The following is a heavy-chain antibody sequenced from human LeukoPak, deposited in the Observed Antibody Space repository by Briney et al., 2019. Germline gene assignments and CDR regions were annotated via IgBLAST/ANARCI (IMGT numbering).Heavy chain of an antibody. CDR1: GFTFDDYG. J-gene: IGHJ4*02. V-gene: IGHV3-20*04. CDR2: INWNGGST. CDR3: ARDQYSGYDWDYFDY. Sequence: GGSLRLSCAASGFTFDDYGMSWVRQAPGKGLEWVSGINWNGGSTGYADSVKGRFTIPRDNAKNSLYLQMNSLRAEDTALHYCARDQYSGYDWDYFDYWGQGTLVTVSS. D-gene: IGHD5-12*01.